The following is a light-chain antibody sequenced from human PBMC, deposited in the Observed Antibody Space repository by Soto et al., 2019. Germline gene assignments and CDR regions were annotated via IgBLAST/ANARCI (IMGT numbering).Light chain of an antibody. CDR2: WAS. Sequence: DIVMTQSPDSLAVSLGERATINCKSSQSVLYSSNNKNYLAWYQQKPGQPPKLLIYWASTRESGVPDRFSDTGSGADFTLTISSLQAEDVAVYYCQQYYSIPKTFGQGTKVDI. J-gene: IGKJ1*01. CDR1: QSVLYSSNNKNY. CDR3: QQYYSIPKT. V-gene: IGKV4-1*01.